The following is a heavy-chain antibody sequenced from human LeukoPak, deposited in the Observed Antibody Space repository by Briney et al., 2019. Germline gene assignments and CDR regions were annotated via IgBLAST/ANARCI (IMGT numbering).Heavy chain of an antibody. V-gene: IGHV3-9*01. J-gene: IGHJ4*02. CDR3: AKSVPGYSSPLPAFDY. D-gene: IGHD6-19*01. CDR1: GFTLDDYA. Sequence: GGSLRLSCAASGFTLDDYAMHWVRQAPGKGLEWVSGISWNGDSIGYADSVKGRFTISRDNSKNTLYLQMNSLRAEDTAVYYCAKSVPGYSSPLPAFDYWGQGTLVTVSS. CDR2: ISWNGDSI.